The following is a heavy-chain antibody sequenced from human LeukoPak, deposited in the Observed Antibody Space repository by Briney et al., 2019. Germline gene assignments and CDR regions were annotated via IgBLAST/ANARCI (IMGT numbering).Heavy chain of an antibody. Sequence: PGGSLRLSCAASGFTFSNFGMHWVRQAPGKGLEWMAVISYDGKVTYYADSVKGRFTISRDNSKNTLYLQMTSLRGEDTAVYYCAKASDFWSGSNYYYYYYMDVWGKGTTVTVSS. CDR3: AKASDFWSGSNYYYYYYMDV. CDR1: GFTFSNFG. D-gene: IGHD3-3*01. J-gene: IGHJ6*03. V-gene: IGHV3-30*18. CDR2: ISYDGKVT.